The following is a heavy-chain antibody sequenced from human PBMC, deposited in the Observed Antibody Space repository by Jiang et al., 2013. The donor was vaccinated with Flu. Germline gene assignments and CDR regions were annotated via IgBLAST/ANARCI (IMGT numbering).Heavy chain of an antibody. V-gene: IGHV4-59*01. CDR2: IYYSGST. D-gene: IGHD3-22*01. Sequence: TLSLTCTVSGGSISSYYWSWIRQPPGKGLEWIGYIYYSGSTNYNPSLKSRVTISVDTSKNQFSLKLSSVTAADTAVYYCARWGFWHYYDVWRAHGAFDIWGQGTMVTVSS. CDR1: GGSISSYY. CDR3: ARWGFWHYYDVWRAHGAFDI. J-gene: IGHJ3*02.